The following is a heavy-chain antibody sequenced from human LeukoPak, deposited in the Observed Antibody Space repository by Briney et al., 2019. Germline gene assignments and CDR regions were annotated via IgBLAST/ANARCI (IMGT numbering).Heavy chain of an antibody. CDR2: IYYSGST. V-gene: IGHV4-59*01. D-gene: IGHD1-26*01. J-gene: IGHJ3*01. CDR1: GGSISSYY. CDR3: AKWTEGGAFDS. Sequence: SETLSLTCSVSGGSISSYYWSWIRQPPGKGLEWIGYIYYSGSTNYNPSLKSRVTISVDTSKNQFSLKLSSVTAADTAVYYCAKWTEGGAFDSWGQGTMLIVSS.